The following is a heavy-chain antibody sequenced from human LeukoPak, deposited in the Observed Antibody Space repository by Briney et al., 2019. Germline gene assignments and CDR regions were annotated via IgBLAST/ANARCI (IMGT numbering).Heavy chain of an antibody. V-gene: IGHV3-30-3*01. Sequence: GGSLRLSCAASGYTFSSYAMHWVRQAPGKGLEWVAVISYDGSNKYYADSVKGRFTISRDNSKNTLYLQMNSLRAEDTAVYYCARSSIAGPGWYYFDYWGQGTLVTISS. CDR1: GYTFSSYA. CDR2: ISYDGSNK. J-gene: IGHJ4*02. CDR3: ARSSIAGPGWYYFDY. D-gene: IGHD6-6*01.